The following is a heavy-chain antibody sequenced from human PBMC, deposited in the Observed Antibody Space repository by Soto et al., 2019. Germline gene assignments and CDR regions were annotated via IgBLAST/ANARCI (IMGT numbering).Heavy chain of an antibody. J-gene: IGHJ3*02. CDR3: AIVQYSGYDFKLAFDI. CDR2: IHGGNGYT. D-gene: IGHD5-12*01. CDR1: GYTFDNYA. Sequence: QVQLVQSGAQVKKPGASVKVSCKASGYTFDNYALHWVRQAPGRRLEWMGWIHGGNGYTKYSQSFQGRVTITRDTTASTVHMDLSSLGSEDTAVYYCAIVQYSGYDFKLAFDIWGQGTMVTVSS. V-gene: IGHV1-3*01.